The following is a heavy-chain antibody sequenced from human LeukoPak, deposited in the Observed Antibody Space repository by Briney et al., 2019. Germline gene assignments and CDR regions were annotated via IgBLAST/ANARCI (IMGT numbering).Heavy chain of an antibody. Sequence: GGSLRLSCAASGFTFSSYAMSWVRQASGKGLEWVGRIRSKANSYATAYAASVKGRFTISRDDSKNTAYLQMNSLKTEDTAVYYCTWAVGATEGDYWGQGTLVTVSS. CDR3: TWAVGATEGDY. V-gene: IGHV3-73*01. D-gene: IGHD1-26*01. CDR2: IRSKANSYAT. CDR1: GFTFSSYA. J-gene: IGHJ4*02.